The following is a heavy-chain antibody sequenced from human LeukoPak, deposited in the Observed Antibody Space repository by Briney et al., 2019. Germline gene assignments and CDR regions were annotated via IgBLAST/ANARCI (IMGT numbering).Heavy chain of an antibody. CDR3: ARAMVRGVPFDP. D-gene: IGHD3-10*01. V-gene: IGHV4-59*12. J-gene: IGHJ5*02. CDR2: IYYSGST. Sequence: PSETLSLTCTVSGGSISSYYWSWIRQPPGKGLEWIGYIYYSGSTNYNPSLKSRVTISVDTSKNQFSLKLSSVTAADTAVYYCARAMVRGVPFDPWGQGTLVTVSS. CDR1: GGSISSYY.